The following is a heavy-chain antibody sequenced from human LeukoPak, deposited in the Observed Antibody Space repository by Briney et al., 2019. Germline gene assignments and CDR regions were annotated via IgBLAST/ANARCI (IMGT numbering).Heavy chain of an antibody. J-gene: IGHJ6*04. CDR2: IVVGSGNT. V-gene: IGHV1-58*01. D-gene: IGHD3-9*01. Sequence: ASVKVSCKASGFTFTSSAVQWVRQARGQRLEWIGWIVVGSGNTNYAQKFQEGVTITRDMSTSTAYMELSSLRSEDTAVYYCAAANYDILTDYYDYGMDVWGKGTTVTVSS. CDR1: GFTFTSSA. CDR3: AAANYDILTDYYDYGMDV.